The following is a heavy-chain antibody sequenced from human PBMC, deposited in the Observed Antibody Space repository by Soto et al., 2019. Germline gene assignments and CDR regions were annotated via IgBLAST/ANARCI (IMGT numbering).Heavy chain of an antibody. D-gene: IGHD1-1*01. CDR1: GGRFSRGGYY. V-gene: IGHV4-31*03. CDR2: IFYTGST. Sequence: SETLSLTCTVSGGRFSRGGYYWSWIRQHPGKGLECIGYIFYTGSTYYNPTLKSRVTMSVDTSKRQFSLNLSSLTAADTAVYYCARVHSVNYLGYVDYWGQGALVT. CDR3: ARVHSVNYLGYVDY. J-gene: IGHJ4*02.